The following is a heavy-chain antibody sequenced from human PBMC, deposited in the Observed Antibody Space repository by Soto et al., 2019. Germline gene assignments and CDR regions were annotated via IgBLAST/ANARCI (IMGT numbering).Heavy chain of an antibody. CDR2: MFYGVST. CDR1: GSSINSSGYY. J-gene: IGHJ5*02. D-gene: IGHD2-15*01. V-gene: IGHV4-39*07. Sequence: SETLSLTCTVSGSSINSSGYYWGWIRQPPGKGLEWIGSMFYGVSTYYNPSLKSRVTVSVDTSKNQFSLKLSSVTAADTAVYYCARAELSRFDPWGQGTLVTVSS. CDR3: ARAELSRFDP.